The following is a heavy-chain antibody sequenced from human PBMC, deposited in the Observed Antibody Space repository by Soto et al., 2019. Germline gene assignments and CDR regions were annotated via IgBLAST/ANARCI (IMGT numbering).Heavy chain of an antibody. CDR1: GFTFSSYA. CDR2: ISYDGSNK. D-gene: IGHD4-4*01. V-gene: IGHV3-30-3*01. J-gene: IGHJ6*02. CDR3: ARGGYSNYESYYYDGMDV. Sequence: QVQLVESGGGVVQPGRSLRLSCAASGFTFSSYAMHWDRQAPGKGLEWVAVISYDGSNKYYADSVKGRFTISRDNSKNTLYLQMNSLRAEDTAVYYCARGGYSNYESYYYDGMDVWGQGTTVTVSS.